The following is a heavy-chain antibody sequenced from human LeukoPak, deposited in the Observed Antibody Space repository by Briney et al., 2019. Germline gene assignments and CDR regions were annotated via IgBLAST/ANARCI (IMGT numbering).Heavy chain of an antibody. CDR3: ARVCSSSVYYYYYMDV. CDR2: IYYSGST. D-gene: IGHD6-6*01. Sequence: SETLSLTCTVSGESISGFYWTWIRQPPGKGLEWIGYIYYSGSTNYNPSLKSRVTISVDTSKNQFSLKLSSVTAADTAVYYCARVCSSSVYYYYYMDVWGKGTTVTVSS. V-gene: IGHV4-59*01. CDR1: GESISGFY. J-gene: IGHJ6*03.